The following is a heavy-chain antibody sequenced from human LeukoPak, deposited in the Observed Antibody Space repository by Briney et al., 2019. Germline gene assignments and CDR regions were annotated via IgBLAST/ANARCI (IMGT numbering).Heavy chain of an antibody. J-gene: IGHJ4*02. CDR1: GFTITSSA. Sequence: ASVKVSCKASGFTITSSAVQWVRQARGQRLEWIGWIVVGSGNTNYAQKFQERVTITRDMSTSTAYMELSSLRAEDTAVYYCATSPRSAKDLYFDYWGQGTLVTVSS. CDR3: ATSPRSAKDLYFDY. V-gene: IGHV1-58*01. CDR2: IVVGSGNT. D-gene: IGHD6-6*01.